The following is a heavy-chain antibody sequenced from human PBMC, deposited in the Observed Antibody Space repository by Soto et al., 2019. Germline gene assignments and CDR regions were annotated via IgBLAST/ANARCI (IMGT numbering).Heavy chain of an antibody. CDR3: ARDPSPYTSGWYGIDF. V-gene: IGHV3-30*04. CDR1: GFIFSAYA. CDR2: ISYDGTNK. Sequence: PGGSLRLSCAASGFIFSAYAMLWVRQAPGKGLEWVAAISYDGTNKYYADSIKGRFTISRDNSANTLFLQVNSLRREDTAMYYCARDPSPYTSGWYGIDFWGHGTPVTVSS. J-gene: IGHJ4*01. D-gene: IGHD6-19*01.